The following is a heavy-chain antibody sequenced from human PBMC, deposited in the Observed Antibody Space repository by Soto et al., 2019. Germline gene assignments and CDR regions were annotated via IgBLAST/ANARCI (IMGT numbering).Heavy chain of an antibody. Sequence: QVQLVQSGSELKKPGASVKVSCKASGYTFTSYAMNWVRQAPGQGLEWMGWINTNTGNPTYAQGFTGRFVFSLDTSVSTEYLQICSLKAEDTAVYYCARDPNPEDYYYYYMDVWGKGTTVTVSS. CDR2: INTNTGNP. CDR3: ARDPNPEDYYYYYMDV. CDR1: GYTFTSYA. J-gene: IGHJ6*03. V-gene: IGHV7-4-1*01.